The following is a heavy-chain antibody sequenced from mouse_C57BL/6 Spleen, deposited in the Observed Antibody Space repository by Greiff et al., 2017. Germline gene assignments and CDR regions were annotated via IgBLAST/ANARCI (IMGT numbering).Heavy chain of an antibody. CDR2: ISDGGSYT. Sequence: EVQGVESGGGLVKPGGSLKLSCAASGFTFSSYAMSWVRQTPEKRLEWVATISDGGSYTYYPDNVKGRFTISRDNAKNNLYLQMSHLKSEDTAMYYCARDYDSFAYWGQGTLGTVSA. D-gene: IGHD2-4*01. CDR1: GFTFSSYA. J-gene: IGHJ3*01. CDR3: ARDYDSFAY. V-gene: IGHV5-4*01.